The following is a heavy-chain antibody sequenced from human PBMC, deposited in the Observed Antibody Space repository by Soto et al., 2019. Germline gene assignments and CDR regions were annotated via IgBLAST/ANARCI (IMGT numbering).Heavy chain of an antibody. J-gene: IGHJ2*01. CDR1: GYTFNNYG. V-gene: IGHV1-18*01. CDR2: IGPYNGNT. Sequence: VQLVQSGAEVKKPGASVKVSCKASGYTFNNYGISWVRQAPGQGLEWMGWIGPYNGNTDHAHNFQGRVTMTTDTSTNTAYMELRSLRSDDTALYYCARCYCSVGSCYTCWHFDLWGRGTLVTVSS. CDR3: ARCYCSVGSCYTCWHFDL. D-gene: IGHD2-15*01.